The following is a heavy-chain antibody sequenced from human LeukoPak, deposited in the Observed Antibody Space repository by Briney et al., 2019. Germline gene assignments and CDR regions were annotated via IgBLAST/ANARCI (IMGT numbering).Heavy chain of an antibody. V-gene: IGHV4-61*02. D-gene: IGHD3-22*01. J-gene: IGHJ4*02. CDR3: ARASYSYDINGWVPFDY. CDR2: IYTSGST. CDR1: GNSISSCDNY. Sequence: SETLSLTCTVSGNSISSCDNYWSWIRQPAGKGLEWIGRIYTSGSTNYNPSLKSRVTISGDTSKNQFSLRLSSVTAAGKAVYYCARASYSYDINGWVPFDYWGQGTLVTVSS.